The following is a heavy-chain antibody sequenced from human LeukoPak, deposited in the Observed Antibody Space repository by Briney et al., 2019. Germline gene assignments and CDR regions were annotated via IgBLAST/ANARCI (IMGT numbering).Heavy chain of an antibody. V-gene: IGHV4-30-4*08. D-gene: IGHD5-12*01. CDR2: IYYSGST. Sequence: SETLSLTCTVSGGSISSGDYYWSWIRQPPGKGLGWIGYIYYSGSTYYNPSLKSRVTISVDTSKNQFSLKLSSVTAADTAVYYCARDEGSIVAFDYWGQGTLVTVSS. J-gene: IGHJ4*02. CDR3: ARDEGSIVAFDY. CDR1: GGSISSGDYY.